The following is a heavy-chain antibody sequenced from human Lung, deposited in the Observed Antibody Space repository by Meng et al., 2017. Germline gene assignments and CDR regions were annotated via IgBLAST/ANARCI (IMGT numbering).Heavy chain of an antibody. J-gene: IGHJ4*02. CDR2: IIPIFGTA. CDR3: ARKGYSSSSGNDY. D-gene: IGHD6-6*01. Sequence: QVALWQHGAEVKKPGSSVKVSCKASGGTFSSYTISWVRQAPGQGLEWMGGIIPIFGTANYAQKFQGRVTITADESTSTAYMELSSLRSEDTAVYYCARKGYSSSSGNDYWGQGTLVTVSS. CDR1: GGTFSSYT. V-gene: IGHV1-69*01.